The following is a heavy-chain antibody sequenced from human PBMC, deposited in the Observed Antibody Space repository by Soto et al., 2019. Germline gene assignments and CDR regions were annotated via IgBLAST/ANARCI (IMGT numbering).Heavy chain of an antibody. V-gene: IGHV1-2*04. CDR1: GYSFTDYH. Sequence: ASVKVSCKASGYSFTDYHIHWVRQAPGQGLEWLGRINPKSGGTSTAQKLQGWVTMTTDTSISTASMELTRLTSDDTAIYYCARGDSTDCSNGVCSFFYNHDMDVWGQGTTVTVSS. CDR2: INPKSGGT. J-gene: IGHJ6*02. D-gene: IGHD2-8*01. CDR3: ARGDSTDCSNGVCSFFYNHDMDV.